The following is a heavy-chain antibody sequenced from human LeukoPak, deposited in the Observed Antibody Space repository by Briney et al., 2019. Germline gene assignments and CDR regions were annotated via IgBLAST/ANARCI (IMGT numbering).Heavy chain of an antibody. D-gene: IGHD3-16*01. V-gene: IGHV4-59*08. CDR3: AWGNRAFDI. CDR1: GGYISSYY. Sequence: SETLSLTCTVSGGYISSYYWSWIRQPPGKGLEWIGYIYYSGSTNYNPSLKSRVTMSVDTPKNQFSLKLSSVTAADTAVYYCAWGNRAFDIWGQGTMVTVSS. J-gene: IGHJ3*02. CDR2: IYYSGST.